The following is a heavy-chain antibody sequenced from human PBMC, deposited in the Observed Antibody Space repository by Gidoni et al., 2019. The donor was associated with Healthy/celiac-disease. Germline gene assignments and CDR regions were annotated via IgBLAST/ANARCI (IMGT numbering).Heavy chain of an antibody. J-gene: IGHJ4*02. D-gene: IGHD2-2*01. CDR1: GFTFSNAW. V-gene: IGHV3-15*01. CDR3: TTEVGRDIVVVPAAPPNYFDY. Sequence: EVQLVESGGGLVKPGGSLRLSCAASGFTFSNAWMSWVRQAPGKGLEWVGRIKSKTDGGTTDYAAPVKGRFTISRDDSKNTLYLQMNSLKTEDTAVYYCTTEVGRDIVVVPAAPPNYFDYWGQGTLVTVSS. CDR2: IKSKTDGGTT.